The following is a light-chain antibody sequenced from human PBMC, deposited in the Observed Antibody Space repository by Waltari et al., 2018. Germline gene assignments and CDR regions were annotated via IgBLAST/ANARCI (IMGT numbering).Light chain of an antibody. CDR2: AAS. V-gene: IGKV1-27*01. CDR1: QGISNY. J-gene: IGKJ4*01. CDR3: QKYGSAPPLT. Sequence: DIQMTQSPSSLSASVGDRVTIPCRASQGISNYLAWYQQKPGKVPKVLIYAASTLQSGVPSRFSGSGSGTDFTLTISSLQPEDVATYYWQKYGSAPPLTFGGGTKVEIK.